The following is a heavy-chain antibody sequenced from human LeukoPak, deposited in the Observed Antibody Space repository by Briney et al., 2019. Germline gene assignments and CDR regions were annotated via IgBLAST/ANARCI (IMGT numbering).Heavy chain of an antibody. V-gene: IGHV3-9*01. CDR2: ISWNSGSI. Sequence: GGSLRLSRAASGFTFDDYAMHWVRQAPGKGLEWVSGISWNSGSIGYADSVKGRFTISRDNAKNSLYLQMNSLRAEDTALYYCAKVGYYYDSSGYYSSLKYFDYWGQGTLVTVSS. J-gene: IGHJ4*02. CDR1: GFTFDDYA. D-gene: IGHD3-22*01. CDR3: AKVGYYYDSSGYYSSLKYFDY.